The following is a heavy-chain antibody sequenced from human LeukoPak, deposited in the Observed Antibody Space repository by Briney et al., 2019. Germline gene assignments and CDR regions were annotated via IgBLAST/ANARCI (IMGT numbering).Heavy chain of an antibody. Sequence: GGSLRLSCAASGFTFSSYAMNWVRQAPEKGLEWVSALSGSGGNTNYADSVKGRFTISRDNSKNTLYLQMNSLRAEDTAVYYCAKGNGENYYDASGYYFWGQGTLVTVSS. CDR1: GFTFSSYA. V-gene: IGHV3-23*01. D-gene: IGHD3-22*01. CDR2: LSGSGGNT. CDR3: AKGNGENYYDASGYYF. J-gene: IGHJ4*02.